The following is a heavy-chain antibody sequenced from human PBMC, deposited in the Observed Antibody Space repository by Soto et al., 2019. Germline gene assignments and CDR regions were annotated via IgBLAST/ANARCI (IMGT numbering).Heavy chain of an antibody. CDR3: ARGYHGYNYGY. J-gene: IGHJ4*02. V-gene: IGHV4-34*01. D-gene: IGHD5-12*01. Sequence: ASETLSLTCTVSGASVSGYYWSWIRQTPGKGLEWIGEINHSGGTNYNPSLKSRVTISVDTSKNQFSLRLSSVTAADTAVYYCARGYHGYNYGYWGQGTLVTGSS. CDR1: GASVSGYY. CDR2: INHSGGT.